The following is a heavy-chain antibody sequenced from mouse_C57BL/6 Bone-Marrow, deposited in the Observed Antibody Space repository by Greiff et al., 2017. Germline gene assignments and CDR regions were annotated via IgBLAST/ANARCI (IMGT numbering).Heavy chain of an antibody. J-gene: IGHJ2*01. D-gene: IGHD2-5*01. CDR3: APSYYSNYVGSFFDY. Sequence: QVHVKQPGAELVKPGASVKLSCKASGYTFTSYWMQWVKQRPGQGLEWIGEIDPSDSYTNYNQKFKGKATLTVDTSSSTAYMQLSSLTSEDSAVYYCAPSYYSNYVGSFFDYWGQGTTLTVSS. CDR1: GYTFTSYW. V-gene: IGHV1-50*01. CDR2: IDPSDSYT.